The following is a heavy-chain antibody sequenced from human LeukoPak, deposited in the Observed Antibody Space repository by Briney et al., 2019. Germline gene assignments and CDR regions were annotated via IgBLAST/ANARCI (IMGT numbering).Heavy chain of an antibody. CDR2: IYYSGST. J-gene: IGHJ3*02. V-gene: IGHV4-59*01. Sequence: PSETLSLTCTVSAAPITSYYWSWIRQPPGKGLEWIAYIYYSGSTNYNPSLKSRVAISVDTSTNQVSLRLSSVTAADTAVYYCARGGSIVGATPHDAFDIWGQGTVVTVS. D-gene: IGHD1-26*01. CDR3: ARGGSIVGATPHDAFDI. CDR1: AAPITSYY.